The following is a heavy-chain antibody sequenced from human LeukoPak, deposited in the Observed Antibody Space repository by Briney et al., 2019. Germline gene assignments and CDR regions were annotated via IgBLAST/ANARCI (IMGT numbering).Heavy chain of an antibody. Sequence: GGSLRLSCAASGFTFSDYAMHWVRQAPGKGLEWLAFIHYDGSKEFYADSVKGRFSISRDNSKNTLYLQMNSLRTEDTAVYYCAKGRGEVTPFGYWGQGPLVTVSS. CDR3: AKGRGEVTPFGY. V-gene: IGHV3-30*02. D-gene: IGHD2-21*02. J-gene: IGHJ4*02. CDR1: GFTFSDYA. CDR2: IHYDGSKE.